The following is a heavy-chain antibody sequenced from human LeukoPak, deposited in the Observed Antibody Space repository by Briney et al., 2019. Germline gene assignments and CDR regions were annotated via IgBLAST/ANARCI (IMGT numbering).Heavy chain of an antibody. CDR2: ISYDGSNK. Sequence: GGSLRLSCAASGFTFSDYGIHWVRQAPGKGLEWVAVISYDGSNKYYADSVKGRFTISRDNSKNTLYLQMNSLRNEDTALYYCAKDIRTQMDDFWGTTYYYYGMDVWGQGTTVTVSS. J-gene: IGHJ6*02. D-gene: IGHD3-3*01. CDR3: AKDIRTQMDDFWGTTYYYYGMDV. CDR1: GFTFSDYG. V-gene: IGHV3-30*18.